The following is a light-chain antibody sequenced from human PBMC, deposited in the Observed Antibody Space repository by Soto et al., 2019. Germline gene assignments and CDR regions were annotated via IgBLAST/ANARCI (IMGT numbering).Light chain of an antibody. CDR3: QKYNNWPPP. CDR1: QSVTSN. Sequence: EIVMTQSPATLSVSPGERATLSCRASQSVTSNLAWYQQKHGQDPRLLIYGASTRATSIPARFTGSGSGTEFTLTISSLQSEDFAVYYCQKYNNWPPPFGQGTRLEIK. V-gene: IGKV3-15*01. J-gene: IGKJ5*01. CDR2: GAS.